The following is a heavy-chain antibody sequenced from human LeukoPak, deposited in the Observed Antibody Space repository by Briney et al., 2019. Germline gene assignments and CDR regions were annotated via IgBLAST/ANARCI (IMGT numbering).Heavy chain of an antibody. V-gene: IGHV4-59*01. D-gene: IGHD3-10*01. J-gene: IGHJ6*02. CDR1: GGSISSYY. CDR2: IYYSGST. CDR3: ARGGVAAAGV. Sequence: SETLSLTCTVSGGSISSYYWSWIRQPPGKGLEWIGYIYYSGSTNYNPSLKSRVTTSVDTSKNQFSLKLSSVTAADTAVYYCARGGVAAAGVWGQGTTVTVSS.